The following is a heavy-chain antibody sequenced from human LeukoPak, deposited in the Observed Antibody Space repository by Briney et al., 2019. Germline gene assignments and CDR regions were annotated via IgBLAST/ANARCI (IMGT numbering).Heavy chain of an antibody. CDR2: MNPNTGAT. CDR3: ARDRVGSGWPRPFYFEF. J-gene: IGHJ4*02. D-gene: IGHD6-19*01. Sequence: AAVRVSCKPSRYTFTGYYLHWVRPAPGQAPEWLGCMNPNTGATLYARKFQDRVTMSRDTSTSTGYMDLNSLTVDDTAVYYCARDRVGSGWPRPFYFEFWGQGTLVIVSS. V-gene: IGHV1-2*02. CDR1: RYTFTGYY.